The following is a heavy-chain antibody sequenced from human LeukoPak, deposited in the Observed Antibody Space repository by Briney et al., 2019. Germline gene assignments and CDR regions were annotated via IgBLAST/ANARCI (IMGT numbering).Heavy chain of an antibody. CDR2: INPNSGGT. D-gene: IGHD3-10*01. Sequence: ASVKVTCKASGYTFTGYYMHWVRQAPGQGLEWMGWINPNSGGTNYAQKFQGWVTMTRDTSISTAYMELSRLRSDDTVVYYCARRGPGAAYGMDVWGKGTTVTVSS. CDR1: GYTFTGYY. J-gene: IGHJ6*04. CDR3: ARRGPGAAYGMDV. V-gene: IGHV1-2*04.